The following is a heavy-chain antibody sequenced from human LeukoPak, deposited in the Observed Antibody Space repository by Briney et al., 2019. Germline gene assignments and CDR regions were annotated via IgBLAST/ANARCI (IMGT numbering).Heavy chain of an antibody. J-gene: IGHJ4*02. V-gene: IGHV4-39*01. CDR2: IYYSGST. CDR1: GGSISTRSHY. CDR3: ARSYYYDSSGYKPFDS. Sequence: PSETLSLTCTVSGGSISTRSHYWGWIRQPPGRGLEWIGVIYYSGSTNYNPSLKSRVIISVDTSKNQFSLKLSSVTAADTAVYYCARSYYYDSSGYKPFDSWGQGTLVTVSS. D-gene: IGHD3-22*01.